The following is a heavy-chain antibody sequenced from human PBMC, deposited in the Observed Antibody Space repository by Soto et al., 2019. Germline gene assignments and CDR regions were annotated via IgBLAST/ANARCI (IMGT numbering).Heavy chain of an antibody. J-gene: IGHJ5*02. V-gene: IGHV4-39*01. CDR2: IYYSGTS. D-gene: IGHD2-2*01. CDR1: GGCISGSDYY. Sequence: SETLSLTCTVSGGCISGSDYYWGWIRQPPGKGLEWIGNIYYSGTSYSYPSLKSRVTMSVDTSKNQLSLKLSSVTAADTAVYYCARLHCNSPNCVPLDPWGQGTLVTVSS. CDR3: ARLHCNSPNCVPLDP.